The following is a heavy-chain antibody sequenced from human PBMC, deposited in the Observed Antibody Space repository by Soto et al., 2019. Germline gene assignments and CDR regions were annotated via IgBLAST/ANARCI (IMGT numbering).Heavy chain of an antibody. CDR2: ITGSGGDT. J-gene: IGHJ4*01. CDR1: GLTLDTYA. CDR3: AKGSASGSPYYFDY. D-gene: IGHD6-25*01. Sequence: GGSLRLSCAPSGLTLDTYARSWVRRAPGKGLEGVSAITGSGGDTFHTDSVKGRFTTSRDNSKNTLYMQMNSLRPEDTAVYYCAKGSASGSPYYFDYWGHGTLVTVSS. V-gene: IGHV3-23*01.